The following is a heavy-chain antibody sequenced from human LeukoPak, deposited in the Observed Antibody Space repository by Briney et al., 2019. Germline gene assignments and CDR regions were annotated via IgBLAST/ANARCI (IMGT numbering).Heavy chain of an antibody. V-gene: IGHV6-1*01. Sequence: SQTLSLTCAISGDSVSSNSGTWNWIRQSPLRGLEWLGRTYYGSKWYSDYAVSVKSRITINPDTSKNLFSLQSNSVTPEDTAVYYCARGKSKRLDVWGQGTTVTVSS. CDR2: TYYGSKWYS. J-gene: IGHJ6*02. CDR1: GDSVSSNSGT. D-gene: IGHD5/OR15-5a*01. CDR3: ARGKSKRLDV.